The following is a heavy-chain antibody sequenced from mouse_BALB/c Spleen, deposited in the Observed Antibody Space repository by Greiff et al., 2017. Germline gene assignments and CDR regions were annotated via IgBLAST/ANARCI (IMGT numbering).Heavy chain of an antibody. D-gene: IGHD2-2*01. CDR1: GFTFSDYY. Sequence: EVNVVESGGGLVKPGGSLKLSCAASGFTFSDYYMYWVRQTPEKRLEWVATISDGGSYTYYPDSVKGRFTISRDNAKNNLYLQMSSLKSEDTAMYYCARGLRRGYYYAMDYWGQGTSVTVSS. V-gene: IGHV5-4*02. CDR3: ARGLRRGYYYAMDY. CDR2: ISDGGSYT. J-gene: IGHJ4*01.